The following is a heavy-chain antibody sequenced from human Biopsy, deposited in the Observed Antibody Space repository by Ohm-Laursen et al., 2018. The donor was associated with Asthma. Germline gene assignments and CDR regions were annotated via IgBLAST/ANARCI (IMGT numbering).Heavy chain of an antibody. J-gene: IGHJ4*02. D-gene: IGHD7-27*01. CDR3: ARHWDWGSFFDY. CDR2: ISYTGSA. Sequence: WVRQPPGKGLEWMGSISYTGSAYHNPSLKSRVTIYVDTSKNHFSLKLSSVTAADTAVYYCARHWDWGSFFDYWGQGTPVTVSS. V-gene: IGHV4-39*01.